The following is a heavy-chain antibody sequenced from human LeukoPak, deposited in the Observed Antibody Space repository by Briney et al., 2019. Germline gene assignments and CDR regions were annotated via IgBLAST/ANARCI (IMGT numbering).Heavy chain of an antibody. CDR3: ARAVTGIAVAGTHAFDI. CDR2: IYTSGST. D-gene: IGHD6-19*01. J-gene: IGHJ3*02. V-gene: IGHV4-61*02. Sequence: SETLSLTCTVSGGSISSGSYYWSWIRQPAGKGLEWIGRIYTSGSTNYNPSLKSRVTLSVDTSKNQFSLKLISVTAADTAVYYCARAVTGIAVAGTHAFDIWGQGTMVTVSS. CDR1: GGSISSGSYY.